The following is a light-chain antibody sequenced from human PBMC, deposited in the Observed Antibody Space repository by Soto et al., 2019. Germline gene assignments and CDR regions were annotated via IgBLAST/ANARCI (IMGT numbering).Light chain of an antibody. CDR1: QSISSW. CDR3: QQYNSYSGK. Sequence: DIQMTQSPSTVSASVGERVTFTCRASQSISSWLAWYQQKPGKAPKLLIFKASSLESGVPSRFSGSGSGTEFTLTISRLQPDDFAGYYCQQYNSYSGKFGQGTKVDI. J-gene: IGKJ1*01. V-gene: IGKV1-5*03. CDR2: KAS.